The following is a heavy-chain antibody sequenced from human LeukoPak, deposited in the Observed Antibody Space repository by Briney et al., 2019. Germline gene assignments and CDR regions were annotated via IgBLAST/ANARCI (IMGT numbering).Heavy chain of an antibody. CDR3: ARGFVDIVATTEHGNWFDP. J-gene: IGHJ5*02. V-gene: IGHV3-30*03. Sequence: GRSLRLSCAASGFTFSSYGMHWVRQAPGKGLEWVAVISYDGSNKYYADSVKGRFTISRDNSKNTLYLQMNSLRAEDTAVYYCARGFVDIVATTEHGNWFDPWGQGTLVTVSS. CDR1: GFTFSSYG. D-gene: IGHD5-12*01. CDR2: ISYDGSNK.